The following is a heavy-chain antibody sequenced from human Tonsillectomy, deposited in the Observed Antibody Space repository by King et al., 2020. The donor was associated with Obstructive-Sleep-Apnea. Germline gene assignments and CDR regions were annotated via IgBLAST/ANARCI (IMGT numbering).Heavy chain of an antibody. D-gene: IGHD3-22*01. V-gene: IGHV1-8*01. CDR3: ARGFGGGSGYYIGDH. CDR1: GYTFTNYD. Sequence: QLVQSGAEVKKPGASVRVSCKASGYTFTNYDINWVRQATGKGREWMGWLNPNSGNTGYAQKVQGRVTMTRNTSISTAYMDVGSLRSEDTAVYYCARGFGGGSGYYIGDHWGQGTLVTVSS. CDR2: LNPNSGNT. J-gene: IGHJ4*02.